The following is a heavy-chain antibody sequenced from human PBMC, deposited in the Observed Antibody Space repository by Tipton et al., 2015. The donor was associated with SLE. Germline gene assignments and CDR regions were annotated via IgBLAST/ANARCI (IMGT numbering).Heavy chain of an antibody. CDR1: GGSISSYY. CDR3: ARDDRGGDKSGKGGDY. J-gene: IGHJ4*02. V-gene: IGHV4-59*01. D-gene: IGHD3-22*01. CDR2: IYYSGST. Sequence: TLSLTCTVSGGSISSYYWSWIRQPPGKGLEWIGYIYYSGSTNYNPSLKSRVTISVDTSKNQFSLKLTSVTTADTAVYYCARDDRGGDKSGKGGDYWGQGTLVTVSS.